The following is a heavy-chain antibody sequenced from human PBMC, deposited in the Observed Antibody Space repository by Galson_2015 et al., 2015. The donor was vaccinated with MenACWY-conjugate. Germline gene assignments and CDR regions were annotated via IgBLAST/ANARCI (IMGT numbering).Heavy chain of an antibody. D-gene: IGHD3-22*01. J-gene: IGHJ4*02. V-gene: IGHV3-23*01. CDR2: ISDSGRRT. CDR1: GFTFSSYA. Sequence: SLRLSCAASGFTFSSYAMSWVRQAPGKGLEWVSTISDSGRRTYNADSVKGRFTISRDNSEDTLFLEMNSLRAEDTAVYYCAKCYYDSSGYIIDYWGQGTLVTVSS. CDR3: AKCYYDSSGYIIDY.